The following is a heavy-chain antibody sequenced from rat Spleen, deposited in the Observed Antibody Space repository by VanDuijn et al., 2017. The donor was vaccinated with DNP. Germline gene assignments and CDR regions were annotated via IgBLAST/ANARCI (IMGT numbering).Heavy chain of an antibody. CDR3: ARGNDGYYPNWYFDF. CDR1: GYSITSNY. J-gene: IGHJ1*01. D-gene: IGHD1-12*03. CDR2: INHSGKT. Sequence: EVQLQESGPGLVKPSQSLSLTCSVTGYSITSNYWGWIRKFPGDKMEWIGYINHSGKTGYNPSLKSRISISRDTSKNQFFLHLSSVTTEDTATYFCARGNDGYYPNWYFDFWGPGTMVTVSS. V-gene: IGHV3-1*01.